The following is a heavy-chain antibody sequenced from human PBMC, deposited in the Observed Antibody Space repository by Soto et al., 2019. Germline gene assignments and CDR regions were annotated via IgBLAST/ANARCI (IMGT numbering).Heavy chain of an antibody. Sequence: QGLLVESGGGVVQPGRSLRISCAVSGFTFSSFGMHWVRQAPGKRLEWVAVISDDGSSKHYADSLKGRLTISRDNSNNPLYLHMDSLGPEDTAVYYCAKDRWGDFGDLNVPGYWGQGTLVTVSS. J-gene: IGHJ4*02. CDR1: GFTFSSFG. CDR2: ISDDGSSK. V-gene: IGHV3-30*18. D-gene: IGHD4-17*01. CDR3: AKDRWGDFGDLNVPGY.